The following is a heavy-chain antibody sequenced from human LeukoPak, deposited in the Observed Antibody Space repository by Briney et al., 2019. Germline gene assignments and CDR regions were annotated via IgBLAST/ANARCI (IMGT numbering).Heavy chain of an antibody. V-gene: IGHV3-21*01. CDR2: IPSSSTYT. D-gene: IGHD1-26*01. CDR1: GFTFDDYA. Sequence: PGGSLRLSCAASGFTFDDYAMSWVRQAPGKGLEWVSSIPSSSTYTFYADSVKGRFTISRDNARNSLYLQMNSLRAEDTAVYYCARDPCSGTYGDTYYYYMDVWGKGTTVTISS. J-gene: IGHJ6*03. CDR3: ARDPCSGTYGDTYYYYMDV.